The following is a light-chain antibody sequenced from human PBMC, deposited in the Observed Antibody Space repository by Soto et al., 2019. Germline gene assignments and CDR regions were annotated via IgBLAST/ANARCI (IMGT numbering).Light chain of an antibody. CDR3: QQYTNWPLT. Sequence: EIAMTQSPATLSVSPGERATLSCRASQSVYSSLAWYQQKPGQAPRLLIYGASTRATGTPARFSGSGSGTEFTVTISSLQSEDFAVYYCQQYTNWPLTFGGGTKVEIK. CDR2: GAS. CDR1: QSVYSS. V-gene: IGKV3D-15*01. J-gene: IGKJ4*01.